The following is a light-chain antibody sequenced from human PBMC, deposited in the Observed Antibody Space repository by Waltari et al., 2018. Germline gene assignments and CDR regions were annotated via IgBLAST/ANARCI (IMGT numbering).Light chain of an antibody. V-gene: IGKV1-39*01. CDR3: QQSSTTPF. CDR2: VAS. CDR1: QSISNY. Sequence: DIQMTQSPSSLSASLGDSITITCRASQSISNYLNWYQQKPGKAPMLLIYVASRLQSWVPSRFSGSESGTDFTLTISNLQPEDFATYYCQQSSTTPFFGQGTELESK. J-gene: IGKJ2*01.